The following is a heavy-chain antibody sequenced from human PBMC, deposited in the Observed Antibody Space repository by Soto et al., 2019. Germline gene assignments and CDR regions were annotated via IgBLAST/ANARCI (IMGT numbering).Heavy chain of an antibody. J-gene: IGHJ1*01. V-gene: IGHV1-2*06. CDR2: INPKTGTT. D-gene: IGHD5-12*01. Sequence: GASVKVSCKASGYTFTNYYIHWVRQAPGQGLEWVGLINPKTGTTNDAPKFQGRVTMTSDTSTSTAYMELSSLRSEDTAVYYCARDRGYSGYPRYFQHWGQGTLVTVSS. CDR1: GYTFTNYY. CDR3: ARDRGYSGYPRYFQH.